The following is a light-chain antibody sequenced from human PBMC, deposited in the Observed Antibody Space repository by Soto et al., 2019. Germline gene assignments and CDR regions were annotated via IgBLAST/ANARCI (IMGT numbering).Light chain of an antibody. J-gene: IGLJ3*02. CDR2: KSN. CDR3: AAWDDSLNGRGV. CDR1: SYNIGKNL. V-gene: IGLV1-44*01. Sequence: QSVLTQPPSASGTPGQRVTISCSGGSYNIGKNLVYWYQQRPGTAPKLLIFKSNARPSGVPDRFSGSKSGTSASLTITGLQSDDEAVYYCAAWDDSLNGRGVFGGGTKLTVL.